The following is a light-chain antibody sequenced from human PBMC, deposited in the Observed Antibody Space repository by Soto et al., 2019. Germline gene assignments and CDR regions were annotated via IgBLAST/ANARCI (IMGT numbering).Light chain of an antibody. Sequence: EIVLTQSPGTLSLSSGERATLSCRASQSVRSNYLAWYQQKPGQAPRLLIYGASIRATGIPDRFGGSGSGTDFTLTISRLEPEDFAVYYCQQYASSPRTFGGGTKVEIK. J-gene: IGKJ4*01. V-gene: IGKV3-20*01. CDR1: QSVRSNY. CDR2: GAS. CDR3: QQYASSPRT.